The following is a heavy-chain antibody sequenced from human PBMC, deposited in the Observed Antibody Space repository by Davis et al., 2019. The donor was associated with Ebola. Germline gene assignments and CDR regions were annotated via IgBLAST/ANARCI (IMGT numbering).Heavy chain of an antibody. CDR1: GFTFSRYS. Sequence: GESLKISCAASGFTFSRYSMNWVRHAPGKGLEWVSYISSSSSTIYYADSEKGRFTISRDNAKNSLYLQMNSLRDEDTAVYYCARALWFRESHPYYYYGMDVWGQGTTVTVSS. CDR3: ARALWFRESHPYYYYGMDV. V-gene: IGHV3-48*02. J-gene: IGHJ6*02. D-gene: IGHD3-10*01. CDR2: ISSSSSTI.